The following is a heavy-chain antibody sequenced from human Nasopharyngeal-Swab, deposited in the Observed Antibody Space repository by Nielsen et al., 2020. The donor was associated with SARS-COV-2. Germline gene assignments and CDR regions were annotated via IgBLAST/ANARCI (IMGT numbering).Heavy chain of an antibody. D-gene: IGHD4-23*01. J-gene: IGHJ4*02. Sequence: GESLKISCAASGFTFSSYWMSWVRQAPGKGLEWVANIKEDGSEKYYVDSVKGRFTISRDNAKNSLYLQMNSLRAEDTAVYYCAGGNSADHWVQGTQVTVSS. CDR3: AGGNSADH. V-gene: IGHV3-7*03. CDR2: IKEDGSEK. CDR1: GFTFSSYW.